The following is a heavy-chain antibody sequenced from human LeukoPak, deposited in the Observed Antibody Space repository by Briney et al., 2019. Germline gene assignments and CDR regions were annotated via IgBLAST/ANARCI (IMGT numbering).Heavy chain of an antibody. CDR3: ARVHYDYVWGSYRSNWFDP. J-gene: IGHJ5*02. Sequence: ASVKVSCKASGYTFTSYGISWVRQAPGQGLEWMGWISAYNGNTKYAQKLQGRVTMTTDTSTSTAYMELRSLRSDDTAVYYCARVHYDYVWGSYRSNWFDPWGQGTLVTVSS. D-gene: IGHD3-16*02. CDR1: GYTFTSYG. CDR2: ISAYNGNT. V-gene: IGHV1-18*01.